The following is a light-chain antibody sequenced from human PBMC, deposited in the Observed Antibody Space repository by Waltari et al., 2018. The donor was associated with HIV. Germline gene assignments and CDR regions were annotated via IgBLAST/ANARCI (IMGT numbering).Light chain of an antibody. CDR3: QQYNNWPRT. CDR2: GAS. CDR1: QSVSSN. Sequence: EVVMTQSPATLSASPGEGATLSCRASQSVSSNLAWYQQKPGQVPRLLIYGASTRATGIPARFSGSGSGTEFTLTISSLQSEDFAVYYCQQYNNWPRTFGQGTKVEIK. J-gene: IGKJ1*01. V-gene: IGKV3-15*01.